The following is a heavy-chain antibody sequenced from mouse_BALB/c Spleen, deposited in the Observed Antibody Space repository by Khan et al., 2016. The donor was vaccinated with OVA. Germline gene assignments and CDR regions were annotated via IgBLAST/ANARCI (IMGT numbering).Heavy chain of an antibody. Sequence: VQLKQSGPGLVKPSQSLSLTCTVTGYSIASDYAWNWIRQFPGNKLEWMGFISYSGNTNYNPSLKSRISITRDTSKNQFFLQLNSVTSEDTATYYCARVYGGDFDYWGQCTTLTVSS. CDR1: GYSIASDYA. CDR3: ARVYGGDFDY. V-gene: IGHV3-2*02. CDR2: ISYSGNT. D-gene: IGHD1-1*01. J-gene: IGHJ2*01.